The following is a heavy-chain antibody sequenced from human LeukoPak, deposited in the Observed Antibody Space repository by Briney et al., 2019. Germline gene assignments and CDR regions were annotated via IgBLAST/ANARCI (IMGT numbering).Heavy chain of an antibody. CDR1: GGTFSSYA. V-gene: IGHV1-69*13. D-gene: IGHD4-23*01. J-gene: IGHJ3*02. CDR2: IIPILGTA. CDR3: ARVLNSYDAFDI. Sequence: SVKVSCKASGGTFSSYAISWVRQAPGQGLEWMGGIIPILGTANYAQKFQGRVTITADESTSTAYMELSSLRSEDTAVYYCARVLNSYDAFDIWGQGTMVTVSS.